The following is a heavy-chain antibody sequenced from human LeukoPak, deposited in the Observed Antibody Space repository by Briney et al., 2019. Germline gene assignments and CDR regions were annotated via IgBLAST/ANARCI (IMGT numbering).Heavy chain of an antibody. V-gene: IGHV3-21*01. D-gene: IGHD4-17*01. Sequence: PGGSLRLSCAASGFTFSSYSMNWVRQAPGKGLEWVSSISSSSGYIYYADSVKGRFTISRDNAKNSLYLQMNSLRAEDTAVYYCARDDSYGDYPGFDYWGQGTLVTVSS. CDR1: GFTFSSYS. CDR2: ISSSSGYI. J-gene: IGHJ4*02. CDR3: ARDDSYGDYPGFDY.